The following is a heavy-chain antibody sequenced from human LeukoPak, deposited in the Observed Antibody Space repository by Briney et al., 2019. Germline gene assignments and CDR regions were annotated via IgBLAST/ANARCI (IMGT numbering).Heavy chain of an antibody. CDR2: IYPGDSDT. V-gene: IGHV5-51*01. CDR3: ARQHGSGTRRGHYYYYYYMDV. J-gene: IGHJ6*03. D-gene: IGHD3-10*01. Sequence: GESLKISCKGSGYSFTSYWIGWVRQMPGKGLEWMGTIYPGDSDTRYSPSFQGQVTISADKSISTAYLQWSSLKASDTAMCYCARQHGSGTRRGHYYYYYYMDVWGKGTTVTVSS. CDR1: GYSFTSYW.